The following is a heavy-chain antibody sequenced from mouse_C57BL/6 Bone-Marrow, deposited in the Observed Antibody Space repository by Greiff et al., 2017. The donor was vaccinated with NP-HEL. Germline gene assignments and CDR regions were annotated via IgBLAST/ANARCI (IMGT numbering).Heavy chain of an antibody. CDR2: ISSGSSTI. CDR3: ARPDYYGSRVSWFAY. D-gene: IGHD1-1*01. CDR1: GFTFSDYG. V-gene: IGHV5-17*01. J-gene: IGHJ3*01. Sequence: VQLKESGGGLVKPGGSLKLSCAASGFTFSDYGMHWVRQAPEKGLEWVAYISSGSSTIYYADTVKGRFTISRDNAKNTLFLQMTSLRSEDTAMYYCARPDYYGSRVSWFAYWGQGTLVTVSA.